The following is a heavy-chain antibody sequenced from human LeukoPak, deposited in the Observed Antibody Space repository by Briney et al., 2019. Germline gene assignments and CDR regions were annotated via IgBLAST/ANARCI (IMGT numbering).Heavy chain of an antibody. Sequence: PPETLSLTCAVYGGSFSGYCWSWIRQPPGKGLEWIGEINHSGSTNYNPSLKSRVTISVDTSKNQFSLKLSSVTAADTAVYYCARKGRGSSSSFDYWGQGTLVAVSS. CDR1: GGSFSGYC. CDR3: ARKGRGSSSSFDY. V-gene: IGHV4-34*01. CDR2: INHSGST. J-gene: IGHJ4*02. D-gene: IGHD6-6*01.